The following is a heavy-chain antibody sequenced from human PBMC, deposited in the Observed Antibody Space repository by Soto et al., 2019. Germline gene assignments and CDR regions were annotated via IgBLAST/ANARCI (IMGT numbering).Heavy chain of an antibody. D-gene: IGHD3-10*01. CDR1: GGSINSYY. Sequence: QVQLQESGPGLVKPSETLSLTCSVSGGSINSYYWSWIRQPPGKGLEWLGYVYYSGTTNYSPSLGSRVTISVDTSKNQFYLRLTYVTAADTAGYYCARDRGENYCGSGLDPFDIWGQGTMVTVSA. CDR3: ARDRGENYCGSGLDPFDI. CDR2: VYYSGTT. V-gene: IGHV4-59*01. J-gene: IGHJ3*02.